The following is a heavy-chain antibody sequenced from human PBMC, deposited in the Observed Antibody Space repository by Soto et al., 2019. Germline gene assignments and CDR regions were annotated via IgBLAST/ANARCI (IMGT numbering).Heavy chain of an antibody. J-gene: IGHJ6*01. CDR3: ARVNFYDGVDV. V-gene: IGHV4-34*01. Sequence: PSETLSLTCAVYGGSFSGNYWSWIRQPPGTGLEWIGEFSDSGSTNYNPSLKSRVIISEDMSKSQFSLKLSSVTAADTAVYYCARVNFYDGVDVWGQGTTV. CDR1: GGSFSGNY. CDR2: FSDSGST.